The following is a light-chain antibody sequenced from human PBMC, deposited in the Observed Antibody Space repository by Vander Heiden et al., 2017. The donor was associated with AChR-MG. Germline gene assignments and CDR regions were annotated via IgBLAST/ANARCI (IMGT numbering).Light chain of an antibody. Sequence: FMPMQPHSASEAPRETVTISCTRSSGSFVRSYVQCYQHHPRRGPTTVIYENYQSPSGVPDRFSGSIDGSSNAASLTISGQRTEDEADYFCHSYDSTNQVFGGGTKLTVL. CDR3: HSYDSTNQV. CDR1: SGSFVRSY. CDR2: ENY. J-gene: IGLJ3*02. V-gene: IGLV6-57*04.